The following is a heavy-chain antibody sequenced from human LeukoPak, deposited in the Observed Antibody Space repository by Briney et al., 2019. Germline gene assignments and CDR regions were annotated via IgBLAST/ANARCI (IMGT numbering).Heavy chain of an antibody. Sequence: PGGSLRLSCAASEFTFRSCWMHWVRQATGKGLVWVSRINGDGTSTSYAESVKGRFTISRDNAKNTLYLELNSLTAEDTAVYYCARDLELAYYDSSGYDFWGQGTLVTVSS. D-gene: IGHD3-22*01. CDR1: EFTFRSCW. CDR2: INGDGTST. V-gene: IGHV3-74*01. J-gene: IGHJ4*02. CDR3: ARDLELAYYDSSGYDF.